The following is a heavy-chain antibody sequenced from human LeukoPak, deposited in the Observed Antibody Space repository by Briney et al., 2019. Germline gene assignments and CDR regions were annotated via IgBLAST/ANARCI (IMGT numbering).Heavy chain of an antibody. CDR3: AKRLLVGAPSAFDV. CDR2: IRGRGEIS. Sequence: PGGSLRLSCAASGFTFRNYDMIWVRQAPGKGLEWVSVIRGRGEISYYADSVKGRFTISRDNVKNTLYLQMSSLRAEDTAVYYCAKRLLVGAPSAFDVWGQGTMVTVPS. CDR1: GFTFRNYD. D-gene: IGHD1-26*01. V-gene: IGHV3-23*01. J-gene: IGHJ3*01.